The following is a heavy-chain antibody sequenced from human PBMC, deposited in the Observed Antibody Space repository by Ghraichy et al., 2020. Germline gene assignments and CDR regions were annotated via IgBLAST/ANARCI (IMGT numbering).Heavy chain of an antibody. CDR3: ARDEGDGMDV. CDR2: IISDGSST. CDR1: GFTFTDYW. V-gene: IGHV3-74*01. Sequence: GGSLRLSCTVSGFTFTDYWMHWVRQVPGKGLVWVSRIISDGSSTSSADSVRGRFTISRDNAKNTLYLQMDSLTAEDTGVYHCARDEGDGMDVWGPGTTVNVSS. D-gene: IGHD3-16*01. J-gene: IGHJ6*02.